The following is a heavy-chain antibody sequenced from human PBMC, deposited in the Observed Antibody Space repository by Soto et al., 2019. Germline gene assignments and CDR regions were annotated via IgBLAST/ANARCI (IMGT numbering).Heavy chain of an antibody. Sequence: QLHLVQSGAEVKKPGSSLKVSCKASGGTFSNSGISWVRQAPGQGLEWMGGIIPIFDTTNYAQKLQGRITIIADESTITVYVELSNLRSADTGLYYCARAPILVSVTLHENYFASWGQGTLVTVSS. CDR2: IIPIFDTT. CDR1: GGTFSNSG. CDR3: ARAPILVSVTLHENYFAS. D-gene: IGHD2-21*02. V-gene: IGHV1-69*01. J-gene: IGHJ4*02.